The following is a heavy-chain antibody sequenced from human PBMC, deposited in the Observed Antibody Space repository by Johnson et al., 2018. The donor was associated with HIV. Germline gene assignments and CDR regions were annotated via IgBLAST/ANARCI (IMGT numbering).Heavy chain of an antibody. Sequence: QVQLVESGGGVVQPGKSLRLSCVASAFAFSSYAMHWVRQTPGKGLEWVAVISYDGSNKYYADSVKGRFTISRDNSKNTLYLQMNSLRAEDTAGYYCARGGSGWSHDAFDIWGQGTMVTVSS. V-gene: IGHV3-30-3*01. CDR3: ARGGSGWSHDAFDI. CDR2: ISYDGSNK. D-gene: IGHD6-19*01. J-gene: IGHJ3*02. CDR1: AFAFSSYA.